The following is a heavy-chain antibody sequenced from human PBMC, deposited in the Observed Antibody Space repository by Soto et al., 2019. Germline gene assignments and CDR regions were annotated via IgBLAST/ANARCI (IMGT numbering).Heavy chain of an antibody. Sequence: QVQLQESGPGLVKPSQNLSLTCTVSGGSISSGNYYWSWIRQPPGKGLEWIGFISYSGSTYYSASLKSRFTISVDTSKNQFSLNLSFVTAADTAVYYCATMGTPATGLYYFDYWGQGTLVTVSS. CDR2: ISYSGST. D-gene: IGHD1-7*01. V-gene: IGHV4-30-4*01. CDR3: ATMGTPATGLYYFDY. J-gene: IGHJ4*02. CDR1: GGSISSGNYY.